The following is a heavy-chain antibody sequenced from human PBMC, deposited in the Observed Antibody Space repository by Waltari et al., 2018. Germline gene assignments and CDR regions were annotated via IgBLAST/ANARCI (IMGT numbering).Heavy chain of an antibody. CDR3: ASDPGFANGMDG. CDR2: IRPHNGNT. CDR1: GYTFTDYG. J-gene: IGHJ6*02. V-gene: IGHV1-18*01. Sequence: QVQLVQSGTEVKKPGASVKVTCKASGYTFTDYGISWVRQAPGQGLEWMGWIRPHNGNTFYSDSVKGRFTISTDDSSNTLSLQMNSLRVEDTAVYYCASDPGFANGMDGWGQGTTVTVSS.